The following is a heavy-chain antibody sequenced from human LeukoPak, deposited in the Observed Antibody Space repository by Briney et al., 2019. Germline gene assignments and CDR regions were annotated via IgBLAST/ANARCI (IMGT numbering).Heavy chain of an antibody. J-gene: IGHJ4*02. CDR2: IYHSGST. V-gene: IGHV4-38-2*02. Sequence: SETLSLTCTVSGYSISSGYYWGWIRQPPGKGLEWIGNIYHSGSTYYNPSLQSRVTISVDTSKNQFSLKLSSVTAADTAVYYCARATPLYDLDYWGQGTLVTVSS. CDR1: GYSISSGYY. D-gene: IGHD2/OR15-2a*01. CDR3: ARATPLYDLDY.